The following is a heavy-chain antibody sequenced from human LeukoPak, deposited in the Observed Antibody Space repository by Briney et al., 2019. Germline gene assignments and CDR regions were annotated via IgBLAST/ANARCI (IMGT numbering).Heavy chain of an antibody. CDR3: AREVVGYYDSSGYPDAFDI. Sequence: SETLSLTCTVSGGSISSYYWSWIRQPAGKGLEWIGRIYTSGSTNYNPSLKSRVTISVDTSKNQFSLKLSSVTAADTAVYYCAREVVGYYDSSGYPDAFDIWGQGTMVTVSS. J-gene: IGHJ3*02. CDR1: GGSISSYY. D-gene: IGHD3-22*01. V-gene: IGHV4-4*07. CDR2: IYTSGST.